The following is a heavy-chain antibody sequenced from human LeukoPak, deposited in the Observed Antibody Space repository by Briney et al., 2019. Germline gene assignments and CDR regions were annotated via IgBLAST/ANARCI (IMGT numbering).Heavy chain of an antibody. V-gene: IGHV3-72*01. CDR3: ARAHDSWDS. D-gene: IGHD3-22*01. Sequence: GRCLRLSCAASGFTFSDHYMDWVRRAPGKGLEWVGRSANKARSYTTEYAASVKGRFTISRDDSKNSLYLQMNSLKTEDTAVYYCARAHDSWDSWGQGTLVTVSS. CDR1: GFTFSDHY. CDR2: SANKARSYTT. J-gene: IGHJ4*02.